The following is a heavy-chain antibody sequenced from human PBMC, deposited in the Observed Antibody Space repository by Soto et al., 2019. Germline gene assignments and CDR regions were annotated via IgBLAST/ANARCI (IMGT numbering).Heavy chain of an antibody. CDR2: ISSSSSTI. CDR3: ARDKITGLFDY. V-gene: IGHV3-48*01. J-gene: IGHJ4*02. D-gene: IGHD2-8*02. CDR1: GFTFSSYS. Sequence: PGGSLRLSCAASGFTFSSYSMNWVRQAPGKGLEWVSYISSSSSTIYYADSVKGRFTIYRDNAKNSLYLQMNSLRAEDTAVYYCARDKITGLFDYWGQGTLVTVSS.